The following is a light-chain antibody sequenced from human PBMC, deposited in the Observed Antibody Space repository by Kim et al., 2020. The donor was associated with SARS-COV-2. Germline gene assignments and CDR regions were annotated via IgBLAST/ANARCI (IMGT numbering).Light chain of an antibody. V-gene: IGKV1-5*01. CDR1: QSISGW. CDR3: QQYNSYSPT. CDR2: EDS. Sequence: DLQMTQSPSTLSASVGDRVTITCRASQSISGWLAWYQQKAGKAPKLLIYEDSRLSTGVPSRFGGSGSGTEFTLTISSLQPDDFATYYCQQYNSYSPTFGQGTKLEI. J-gene: IGKJ2*01.